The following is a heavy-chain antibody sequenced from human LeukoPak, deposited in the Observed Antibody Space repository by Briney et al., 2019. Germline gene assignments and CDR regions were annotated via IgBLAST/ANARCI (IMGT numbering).Heavy chain of an antibody. J-gene: IGHJ4*02. CDR3: ASAPSGFAGELSS. V-gene: IGHV1-2*06. Sequence: ASVKVSCKASGYTFTGYYMHWVRQAPGQGLEWMGRINPNSGGTNYAQKFRGRVTMTRDTSISTAYMELSRLRSDDTAVYYCASAPSGFAGELSSWGQGTLVTVSS. D-gene: IGHD3-16*02. CDR2: INPNSGGT. CDR1: GYTFTGYY.